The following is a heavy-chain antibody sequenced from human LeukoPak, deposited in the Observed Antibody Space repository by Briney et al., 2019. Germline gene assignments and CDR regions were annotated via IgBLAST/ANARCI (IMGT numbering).Heavy chain of an antibody. CDR1: GGSISSYY. J-gene: IGHJ3*02. D-gene: IGHD1-26*01. CDR2: IYFSGST. Sequence: SETLSLTCTVSGGSISSYYWSWFRQPPGKGLEWIGFIYFSGSTKYNPSLKSRATISVDTSKNQFSLNLSSLIAADTAVYYCARRSGSYGRAFDIWGQGTMVTVSS. V-gene: IGHV4-59*01. CDR3: ARRSGSYGRAFDI.